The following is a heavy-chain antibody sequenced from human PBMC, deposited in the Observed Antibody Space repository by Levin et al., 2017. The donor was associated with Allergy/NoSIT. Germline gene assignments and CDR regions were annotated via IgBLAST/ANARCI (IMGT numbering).Heavy chain of an antibody. CDR1: GFTFSSYG. Sequence: SCAASGFTFSSYGMHWVRQAPGKGLEWVAVISYDGSNKYYADSVKGRFTISRDNSKNTLYLQMNSLRAEDTAVYYCAKENSGYDYYYYYYMDVWGKGTTVTVSS. CDR2: ISYDGSNK. V-gene: IGHV3-30*18. J-gene: IGHJ6*03. D-gene: IGHD5-12*01. CDR3: AKENSGYDYYYYYYMDV.